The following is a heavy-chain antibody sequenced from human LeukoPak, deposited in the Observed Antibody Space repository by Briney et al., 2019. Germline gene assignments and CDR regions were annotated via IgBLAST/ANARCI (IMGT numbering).Heavy chain of an antibody. D-gene: IGHD2-21*01. CDR1: GFTFRSHA. V-gene: IGHV3-23*01. CDR3: AKDFRIGYSAHFDY. CDR2: IYENGGTT. J-gene: IGHJ4*02. Sequence: GGSLRLSCVGSGFTFRSHAMSWVRQAPEKGLEFVSGIYENGGTTYYADSVKGRFSISRDNSKNTLYLQMDSLRGEDTAVYYCAKDFRIGYSAHFDYWGQGALVAVSS.